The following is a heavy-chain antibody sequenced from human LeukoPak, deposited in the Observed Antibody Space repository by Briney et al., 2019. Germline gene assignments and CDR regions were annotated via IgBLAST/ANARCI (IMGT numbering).Heavy chain of an antibody. V-gene: IGHV3-23*01. CDR2: ISASGGFT. CDR1: GFTFSSYA. J-gene: IGHJ4*02. D-gene: IGHD4/OR15-4a*01. CDR3: ARAYPIEGGRGPDYGPFA. Sequence: GGSLRLSCVASGFTFSSYAMSWVRQAPGKGLEWVSGISASGGFTYYADSVKGRFTISRDNSKNTLYLQMNSLRAEDTAVYYCARAYPIEGGRGPDYGPFAWGQGTLVTVSS.